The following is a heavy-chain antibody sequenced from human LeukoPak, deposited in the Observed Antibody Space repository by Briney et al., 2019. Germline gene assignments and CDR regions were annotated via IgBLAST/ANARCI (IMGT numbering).Heavy chain of an antibody. D-gene: IGHD6-13*01. CDR3: AREGMAAAATFDY. J-gene: IGHJ4*02. CDR2: ISYGGSNK. V-gene: IGHV3-30*04. CDR1: GFTFSSYA. Sequence: GGSLRLSCAASGFTFSSYAMHWVRQAPGKGLEWVAVISYGGSNKYYADSVKGRFTISRDNSKNTLYLQMNSLRAEDTAVYYCAREGMAAAATFDYWGQGTLVTVSS.